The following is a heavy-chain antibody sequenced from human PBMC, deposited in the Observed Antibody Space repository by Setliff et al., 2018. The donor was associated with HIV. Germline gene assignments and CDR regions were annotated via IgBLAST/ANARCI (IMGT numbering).Heavy chain of an antibody. CDR2: IYFTGSS. D-gene: IGHD4-17*01. Sequence: SETLSLTCTVSGVSISNYYWSWIRQPPGKGLEWIGSIYFTGSSDNNPSLKSRVTISVDTSKHQFSLKLSSVTAADTAVYYCARVQMAYAAFDVWGQGTMVTVSS. J-gene: IGHJ3*01. CDR1: GVSISNYY. CDR3: ARVQMAYAAFDV. V-gene: IGHV4-59*01.